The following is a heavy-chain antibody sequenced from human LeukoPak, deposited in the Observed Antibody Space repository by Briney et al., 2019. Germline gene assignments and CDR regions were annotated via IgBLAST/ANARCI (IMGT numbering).Heavy chain of an antibody. D-gene: IGHD4-17*01. CDR3: ARHPYGDYGGDYYYMDV. Sequence: SETLSLTCTVSGGSISSSSYYWGWIRQPPGKGLEWIGSIYYSGSTYYNPSLKSRVTISVDTSKNQSSLKLSSVTAADTAVYYCARHPYGDYGGDYYYMDVWGKGTTVTISS. V-gene: IGHV4-39*01. J-gene: IGHJ6*03. CDR2: IYYSGST. CDR1: GGSISSSSYY.